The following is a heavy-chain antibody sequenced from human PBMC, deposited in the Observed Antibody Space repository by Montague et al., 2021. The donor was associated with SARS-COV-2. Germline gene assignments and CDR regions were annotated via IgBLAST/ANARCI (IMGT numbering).Heavy chain of an antibody. D-gene: IGHD3-3*01. J-gene: IGHJ4*02. CDR1: GGSISSGGYY. V-gene: IGHV4-31*03. Sequence: TLSLTCTVSGGSISSGGYYWSWIRQHPGKGLEWIGYIYYSGSTYYNPSLKSRVTISVDTSKNQFSLKLSSVTAADTAVYYCARAKRITIFGVVNEIDYWAREPWSPSPQ. CDR2: IYYSGST. CDR3: ARAKRITIFGVVNEIDY.